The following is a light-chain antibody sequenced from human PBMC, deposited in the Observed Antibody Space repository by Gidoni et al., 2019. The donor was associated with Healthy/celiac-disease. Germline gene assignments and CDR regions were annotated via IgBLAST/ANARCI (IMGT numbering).Light chain of an antibody. J-gene: IGKJ2*04. CDR2: GAS. CDR1: QGVSSSY. CDR3: QQYGSSPLCS. Sequence: IVLTQFPGTLSFSPGESDTRSCRASQGVSSSYLAWYQQKPGQAPRLLIYGASSRATGIPDRFSGSESGTDFTLTISRLEPEDIAVYYCQQYGSSPLCSFGQGTKLEIK. V-gene: IGKV3-20*01.